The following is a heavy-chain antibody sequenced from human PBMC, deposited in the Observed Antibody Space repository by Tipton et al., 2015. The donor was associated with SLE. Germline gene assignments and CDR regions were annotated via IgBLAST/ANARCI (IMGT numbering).Heavy chain of an antibody. J-gene: IGHJ6*03. Sequence: TLSLTCTVSGVSISSSRYYSGWSWIRQSAGKGLEWIGRISSTGCTNYNPSLTCRVTISVDTSRNQLSLKLISVTAADTALYYCARGIGAYYDYFYMDVWDKGSTFTVSS. CDR3: ARGIGAYYDYFYMDV. CDR2: ISSTGCT. D-gene: IGHD2-21*01. CDR1: GVSISSSRYYSG. V-gene: IGHV4-61*02.